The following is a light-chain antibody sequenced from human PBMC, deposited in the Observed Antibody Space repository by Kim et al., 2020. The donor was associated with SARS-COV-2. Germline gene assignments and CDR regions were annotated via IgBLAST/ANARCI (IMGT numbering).Light chain of an antibody. CDR2: QNN. Sequence: VSPGQTASITCFGGELGHKYVSWYQQKPGQSPVLVIYQNNERPSGIPGRFSGSNSGDTATLTISGTQAMDETDYYCQAWDSSTGYVFGSGTKVTVL. J-gene: IGLJ1*01. V-gene: IGLV3-1*01. CDR1: ELGHKY. CDR3: QAWDSSTGYV.